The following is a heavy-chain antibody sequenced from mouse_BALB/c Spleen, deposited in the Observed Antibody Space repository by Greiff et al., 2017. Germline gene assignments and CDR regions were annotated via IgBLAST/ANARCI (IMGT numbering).Heavy chain of an antibody. V-gene: IGHV5-9-4*01. D-gene: IGHD2-14*01. CDR1: GFTFSSYA. J-gene: IGHJ3*01. CDR2: ISSGGSYT. CDR3: ARERYDGAGFAY. Sequence: EVKVVESGGGLVKPGGSLKLSCAASGFTFSSYAMSWVRQSPEKRLEWVAEISSGGSYTYYPDTVTGRFTISRDNAKNTLYLEMSSLRSEDTAMYYCARERYDGAGFAYWGQGTLVTVSA.